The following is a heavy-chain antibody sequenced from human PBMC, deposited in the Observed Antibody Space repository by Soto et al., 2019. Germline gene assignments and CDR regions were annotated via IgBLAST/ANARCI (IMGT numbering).Heavy chain of an antibody. V-gene: IGHV3-30*03. Sequence: QVQLVESGGGVVQPGRSLRLSCAASGFTFSNYGMNWVRQAPGKGLEWVAVVSSDGSKKYYVDSVKGRFTISRDNSKNTLFPQMDSLTGEDTAVYYCATDGPGKQSLVGYYFDYWGQGTSVTVSS. CDR2: VSSDGSKK. CDR3: ATDGPGKQSLVGYYFDY. D-gene: IGHD6-19*01. J-gene: IGHJ4*02. CDR1: GFTFSNYG.